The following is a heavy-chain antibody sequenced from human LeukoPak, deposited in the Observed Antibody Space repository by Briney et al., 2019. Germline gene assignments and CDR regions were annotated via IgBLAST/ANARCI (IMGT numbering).Heavy chain of an antibody. Sequence: GGSLRLSCAASGFTFDDYAMHWVRQAPGEGLEWVSGISWTSGSIGYADSVKGRFTISRDISKNTLYLQMNSLRAEDTAVYYCAKEGVGSYTRYYYYYMDVWGKGTTVTISS. V-gene: IGHV3-9*01. J-gene: IGHJ6*03. CDR3: AKEGVGSYTRYYYYYMDV. D-gene: IGHD1-26*01. CDR1: GFTFDDYA. CDR2: ISWTSGSI.